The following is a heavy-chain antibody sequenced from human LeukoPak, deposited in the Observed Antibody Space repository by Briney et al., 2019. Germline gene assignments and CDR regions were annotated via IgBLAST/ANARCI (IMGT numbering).Heavy chain of an antibody. CDR1: GFSFSTYG. V-gene: IGHV3-23*01. CDR3: AKGRTGYTNTWYFD. J-gene: IGHJ4*02. CDR2: ISDSGGST. D-gene: IGHD6-13*01. Sequence: GGSLRLSCAASGFSFSTYGMTWVRQAPGKGLEWVSVISDSGGSTNYADSVKGRFTISRDNSKNTLFLQMNSLRVEDTAVYYCAKGRTGYTNTWYFDWGQGTLVTVSS.